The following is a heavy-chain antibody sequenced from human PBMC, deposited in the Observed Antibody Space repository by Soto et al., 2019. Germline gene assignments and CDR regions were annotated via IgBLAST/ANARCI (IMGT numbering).Heavy chain of an antibody. CDR2: IYYSGST. J-gene: IGHJ6*02. V-gene: IGHV4-59*01. CDR1: GGSISSYY. CDR3: ASIPDQLDYGMDV. D-gene: IGHD2-2*01. Sequence: SETLSLTCTVSGGSISSYYWSWIRQPPGKGLEWIGYIYYSGSTNYNPSLKSRVTISVDTSKNQFSLKLSSVTAADTAVYYCASIPDQLDYGMDVWGQWTTVTVSS.